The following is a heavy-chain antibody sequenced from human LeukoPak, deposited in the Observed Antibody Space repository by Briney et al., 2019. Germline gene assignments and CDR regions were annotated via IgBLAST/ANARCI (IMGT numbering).Heavy chain of an antibody. J-gene: IGHJ3*02. V-gene: IGHV4-34*01. D-gene: IGHD3-3*01. Sequence: SSETLSLTCAVYGGSFSGYYWSWIRQPPGKGLEWIGEINHSGSTNYNPSLKSRVTISVDTSKNQFSLKLSSVTAADTAVYYCARGRDVLRFLEWSKHDAFDIWGQGTMVTVSS. CDR3: ARGRDVLRFLEWSKHDAFDI. CDR1: GGSFSGYY. CDR2: INHSGST.